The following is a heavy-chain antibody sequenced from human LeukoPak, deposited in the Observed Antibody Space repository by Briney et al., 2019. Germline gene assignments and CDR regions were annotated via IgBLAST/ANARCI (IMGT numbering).Heavy chain of an antibody. J-gene: IGHJ4*02. CDR2: INPNSGGT. Sequence: GASVKVSCKASGYTFTGYYMHWVRQAPGQGLEWMGRINPNSGGTNYAQKFQGRATMTRDTSISTAYMELSRLRSDDTAVYYCARLHLNCGGDCYSPFFDYWGQGTLVTVSS. CDR1: GYTFTGYY. V-gene: IGHV1-2*06. CDR3: ARLHLNCGGDCYSPFFDY. D-gene: IGHD2-21*02.